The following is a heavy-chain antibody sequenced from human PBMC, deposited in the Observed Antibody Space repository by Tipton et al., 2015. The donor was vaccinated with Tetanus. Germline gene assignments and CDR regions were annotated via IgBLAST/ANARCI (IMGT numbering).Heavy chain of an antibody. D-gene: IGHD1-26*01. Sequence: TLSLTCTVSGGPISSYYWCWIRQPPGKGPEWIGQIHSSGSTNYIPSLNSRVTISIDPSKNQFSLRLTSATAAGTGVYYCSRDMEEVGATKYLHLWGQGTRVTVPS. CDR1: GGPISSYY. CDR3: SRDMEEVGATKYLHL. J-gene: IGHJ1*01. CDR2: IHSSGST. V-gene: IGHV4-59*01.